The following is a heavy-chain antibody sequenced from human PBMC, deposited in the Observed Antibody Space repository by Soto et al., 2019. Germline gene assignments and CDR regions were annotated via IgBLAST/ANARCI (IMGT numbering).Heavy chain of an antibody. CDR2: IHYSGST. CDR3: ARAGRWLPAFNFDY. D-gene: IGHD3-10*01. V-gene: IGHV4-30-4*02. CDR1: GGSISSGGAYY. Sequence: KPSETLSLTCAVSGGSISSGGAYYWSWIRQSPGKGLEWIGYIHYSGSTYYNSPLKSRVTMSVDTSKNQFSLKVSSVTAADTAVYYCARAGRWLPAFNFDYWGQGTLVTVSS. J-gene: IGHJ4*02.